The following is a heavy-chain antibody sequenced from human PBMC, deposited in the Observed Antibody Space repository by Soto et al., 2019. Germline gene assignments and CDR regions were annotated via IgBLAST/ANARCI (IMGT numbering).Heavy chain of an antibody. J-gene: IGHJ4*02. D-gene: IGHD4-17*01. Sequence: LGGSLRLSCAASGFTFSSYSMNWVRQAPGKGLEWVSYISSSSSTIYHADSVKGRFTISRDNAKNSLYLQMNSLRDEDTAVYYCARHRTTVTSAFDYWGQGTLVTVSS. CDR1: GFTFSSYS. CDR3: ARHRTTVTSAFDY. CDR2: ISSSSSTI. V-gene: IGHV3-48*02.